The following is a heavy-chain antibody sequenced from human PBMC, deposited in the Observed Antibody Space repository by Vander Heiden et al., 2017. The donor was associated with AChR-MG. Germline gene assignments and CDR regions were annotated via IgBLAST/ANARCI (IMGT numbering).Heavy chain of an antibody. D-gene: IGHD4-17*01. CDR2: INTNAGNP. V-gene: IGHV7-4-1*02. Sequence: QVQLVQSGSELTKPGASMKVSCKASGYTFTSHVLHWVRQAPGLGLEWMGWINTNAGNPTYAQSFTGRVVFYLDTSVSTAQLKISSLKAEDTAVYYGAKCHGVLDYWGQGTLVTVSS. CDR1: GYTFTSHV. J-gene: IGHJ4*02. CDR3: AKCHGVLDY.